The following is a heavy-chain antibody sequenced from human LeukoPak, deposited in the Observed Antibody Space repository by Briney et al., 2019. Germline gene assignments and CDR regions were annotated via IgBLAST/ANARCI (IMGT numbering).Heavy chain of an antibody. Sequence: PGGSLRLSCAASGFTFSDYNMRWIRQAPGKGLEWVSSISRGGSTKYYADSVKGRFTISRDNAKNSLFLQMNSLRAEDTAVYYCASSYYYDSSGKPRYYFDYWGQGTLVTVSS. CDR1: GFTFSDYN. D-gene: IGHD3-22*01. CDR2: ISRGGSTK. V-gene: IGHV3-11*01. CDR3: ASSYYYDSSGKPRYYFDY. J-gene: IGHJ4*02.